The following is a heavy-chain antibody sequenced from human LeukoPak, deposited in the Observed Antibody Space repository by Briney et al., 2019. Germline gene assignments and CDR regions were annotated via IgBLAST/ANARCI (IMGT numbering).Heavy chain of an antibody. CDR2: ISGSGGST. D-gene: IGHD5-18*01. CDR3: AKQWIQLWLRTETFDY. V-gene: IGHV3-23*01. Sequence: PGGSLRLSCAASGFTFSSYGMSWVRQAPGKGLEWVSAISGSGGSTYYADSVKGRFTISRDNSKNTLYLQMNSLRAEDTAVYYCAKQWIQLWLRTETFDYWGQGTLVTVSS. CDR1: GFTFSSYG. J-gene: IGHJ4*02.